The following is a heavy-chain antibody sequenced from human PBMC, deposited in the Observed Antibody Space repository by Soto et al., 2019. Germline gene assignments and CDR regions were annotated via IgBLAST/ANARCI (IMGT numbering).Heavy chain of an antibody. CDR3: ASGASRWYPYFFDS. D-gene: IGHD6-13*01. CDR1: EGTFNSYA. Sequence: QAQVVQSGAEWRKPGSSVRLSCKASEGTFNSYAIAWGRQAPGQGLEWMGGIIPYYNTLNYAQKFQDRVTITADDSTNTVYMELSSLRSDDTAVYFCASGASRWYPYFFDSWAQGTLVTVSS. CDR2: IIPYYNTL. J-gene: IGHJ4*02. V-gene: IGHV1-69*01.